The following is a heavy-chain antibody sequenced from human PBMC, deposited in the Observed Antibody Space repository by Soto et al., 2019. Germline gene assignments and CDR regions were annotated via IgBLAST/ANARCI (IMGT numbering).Heavy chain of an antibody. V-gene: IGHV3-33*01. CDR1: GFTFSSYC. CDR2: IWYDGSNK. J-gene: IGHJ3*02. CDR3: ARSSCGGDCYSGAFDI. D-gene: IGHD2-21*01. Sequence: GGSLRLSCAASGFTFSSYCMHWVRQAPGKGLEWVAVIWYDGSNKYYADSVKGRFTISRDNSKNTLYLQMNSLRAEDTAVYYCARSSCGGDCYSGAFDIWGQGTMVTVSS.